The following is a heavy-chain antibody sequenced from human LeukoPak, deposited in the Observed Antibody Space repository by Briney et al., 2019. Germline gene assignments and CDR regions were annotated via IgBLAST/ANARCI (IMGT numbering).Heavy chain of an antibody. CDR3: ARRFSGGYYKWAPFDY. Sequence: GGSLRLSCAASGFTFSSYAMHWVRQAPGKGLEYVSAISSNGGSTYYANSVKGRFTISRDNSKNTLYLQMGSLRAEDTAVYYCARRFSGGYYKWAPFDYWGQGTLVTVSS. D-gene: IGHD1-26*01. V-gene: IGHV3-64*01. J-gene: IGHJ4*02. CDR2: ISSNGGST. CDR1: GFTFSSYA.